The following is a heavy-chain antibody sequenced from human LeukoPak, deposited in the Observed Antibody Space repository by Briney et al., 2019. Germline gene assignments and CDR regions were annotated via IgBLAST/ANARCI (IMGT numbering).Heavy chain of an antibody. J-gene: IGHJ4*02. V-gene: IGHV3-33*06. CDR3: AKDYGSGWYYYFDY. Sequence: GGSLRLSCAASGFTFSSYGMHWVRQAPGKGLEWVAVIWYDGSNKYYADSVKGRFTISRDNSKNTLYLQMNSLRAEDTAVYYCAKDYGSGWYYYFDYWGRGTLVTVSS. CDR2: IWYDGSNK. CDR1: GFTFSSYG. D-gene: IGHD6-19*01.